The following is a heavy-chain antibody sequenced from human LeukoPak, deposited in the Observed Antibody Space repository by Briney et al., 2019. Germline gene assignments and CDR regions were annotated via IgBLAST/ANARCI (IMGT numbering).Heavy chain of an antibody. V-gene: IGHV4-59*08. CDR2: IYYSGST. D-gene: IGHD3-3*01. Sequence: SETLSLTCTVSGGSISSYYWSWIRQPPGKGLEWIGYIYYSGSTNYNPSLKSRVTISVDTSKNQFSLELSSVTAAHTAVFYCARTYYDFWSPPNYYMDVWGKGTTVTVSS. J-gene: IGHJ6*03. CDR3: ARTYYDFWSPPNYYMDV. CDR1: GGSISSYY.